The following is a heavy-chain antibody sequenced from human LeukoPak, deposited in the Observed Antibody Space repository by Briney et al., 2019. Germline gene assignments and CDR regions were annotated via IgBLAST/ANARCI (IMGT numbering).Heavy chain of an antibody. CDR2: IIPIFGTA. J-gene: IGHJ3*02. CDR3: AGGYCSSTSCYTYAFDI. V-gene: IGHV1-69*01. D-gene: IGHD2-2*02. CDR1: GGTFSSYA. Sequence: ASVKVSCKASGGTFSSYAISWVRQAPGQGLEWMGGIIPIFGTANYAQKFQGRVTITADESTSTAYMELSSLRSEDTAVYYCAGGYCSSTSCYTYAFDIWGQGTMVTVSS.